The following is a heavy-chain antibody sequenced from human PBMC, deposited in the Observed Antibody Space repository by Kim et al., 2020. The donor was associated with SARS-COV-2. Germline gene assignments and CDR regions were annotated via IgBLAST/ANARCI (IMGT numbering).Heavy chain of an antibody. CDR1: GGSISSYY. J-gene: IGHJ6*03. D-gene: IGHD3-3*01. CDR3: ARGLRFLDGAMDV. CDR2: IYYSGST. Sequence: SETLSLTCTVSGGSISSYYWSWIRQPPGKGLEWIGYIYYSGSTNYNPSLKSRVTISVDTSKNQFSLKLSSVTAADTAVYYCARGLRFLDGAMDVWGKGTT. V-gene: IGHV4-59*08.